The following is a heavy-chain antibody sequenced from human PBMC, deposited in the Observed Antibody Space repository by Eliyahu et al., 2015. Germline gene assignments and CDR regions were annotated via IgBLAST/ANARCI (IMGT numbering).Heavy chain of an antibody. V-gene: IGHV4-39*01. CDR2: IYYSGST. D-gene: IGHD6-19*01. Sequence: QLQLQESGPGLVKPSETLSLTCTVXGGSISSSSYXWXWXRQPPGKGLEWXGSIYYSGSTYYNPSXKSRVTISVDTSKNQFSLKLSSVTAADTAVYYCARRGFGPWLVRRGDYWGQGTLVTVSS. J-gene: IGHJ4*02. CDR3: ARRGFGPWLVRRGDY. CDR1: GGSISSSSYX.